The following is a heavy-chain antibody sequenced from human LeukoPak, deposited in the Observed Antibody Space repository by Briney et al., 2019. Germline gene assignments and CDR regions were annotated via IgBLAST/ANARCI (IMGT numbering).Heavy chain of an antibody. D-gene: IGHD5-18*01. J-gene: IGHJ4*02. CDR2: IYYSGST. Sequence: TSETLSLTCTVSGGSISSYYWSWIRQPPGKGLEWIGYIYYSGSTNYNPSLKSRVTISVDTSKNQFSLKLSSVTAADTAVYYCARVRDTAMVAFDYWGQGIMVTVSS. CDR3: ARVRDTAMVAFDY. V-gene: IGHV4-59*01. CDR1: GGSISSYY.